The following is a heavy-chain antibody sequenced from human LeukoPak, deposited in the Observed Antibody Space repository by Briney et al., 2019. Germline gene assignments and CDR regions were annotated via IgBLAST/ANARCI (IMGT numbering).Heavy chain of an antibody. Sequence: AGGSLRLSCAASGFTFSSYEMNWVRQAPGKGLEWVSYISSSGSTIYYADSVKGRFTISRDNAKNSLYLQMNSLRAEDTAVYYCARVWSPPYTSSWPDYFDYWGQGALVTVSS. CDR2: ISSSGSTI. CDR1: GFTFSSYE. D-gene: IGHD6-13*01. J-gene: IGHJ4*02. V-gene: IGHV3-48*03. CDR3: ARVWSPPYTSSWPDYFDY.